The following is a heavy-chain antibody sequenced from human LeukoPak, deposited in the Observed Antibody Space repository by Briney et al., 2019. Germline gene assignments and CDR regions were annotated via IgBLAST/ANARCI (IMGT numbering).Heavy chain of an antibody. CDR3: ARRTYPPLYYYGSGSYLNWFDP. J-gene: IGHJ5*02. D-gene: IGHD3-10*01. Sequence: SETLSLTCTVSGGSISSSNYYWGWIRQPPGKGLEWIGEINHSGSTNYNPSLKSRVTISVDTSKNQFSLKLSSVTAADTAVYYCARRTYPPLYYYGSGSYLNWFDPWGQGTLVTVSS. V-gene: IGHV4-39*07. CDR2: INHSGST. CDR1: GGSISSSNYY.